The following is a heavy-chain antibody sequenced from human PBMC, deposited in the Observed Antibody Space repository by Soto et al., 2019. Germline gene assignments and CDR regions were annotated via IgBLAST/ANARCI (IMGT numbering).Heavy chain of an antibody. J-gene: IGHJ4*02. V-gene: IGHV4-59*01. CDR2: IYYSGSA. D-gene: IGHD3-22*01. CDR1: GGSISTYY. CDR3: ARDDSAHTKSPAPDH. Sequence: SETLSLTCTVSGGSISTYYWNWIRQPPGKGLESIWYIYYSGSANYSPSLKSRVTISVDTSKNEFSLKLISVTAADTAFYYCARDDSAHTKSPAPDHWGQGTLVTVSS.